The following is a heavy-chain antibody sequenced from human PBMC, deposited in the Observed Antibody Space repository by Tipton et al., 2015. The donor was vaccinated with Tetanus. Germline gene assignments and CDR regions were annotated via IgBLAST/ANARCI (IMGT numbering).Heavy chain of an antibody. CDR2: ISWNSGSI. V-gene: IGHV3-9*01. Sequence: LRLSCAASGFTFDDYAMHWVRQAPGKGLEWVSGISWNSGSIGYADSVKGRFTISRDNAKNSLYLQMNSLRAEDTALYYCAKDMEWELLLDAFDIWGQGTMVTVSS. CDR3: AKDMEWELLLDAFDI. CDR1: GFTFDDYA. J-gene: IGHJ3*02. D-gene: IGHD1-26*01.